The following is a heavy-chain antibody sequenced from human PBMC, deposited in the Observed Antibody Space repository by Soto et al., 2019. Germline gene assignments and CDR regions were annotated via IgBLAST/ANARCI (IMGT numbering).Heavy chain of an antibody. D-gene: IGHD3-22*01. Sequence: GGSLTLSCAASGFTISSYAMSWVRQAPGKGLEWVSAISGSGGSTYYADSVKGRFTISRDNSKNTLYLQMNSLRAEDTAVYYCAKEGNYDSSGYYYSSYFDYWGQGALVTVSS. CDR3: AKEGNYDSSGYYYSSYFDY. V-gene: IGHV3-23*01. J-gene: IGHJ4*02. CDR1: GFTISSYA. CDR2: ISGSGGST.